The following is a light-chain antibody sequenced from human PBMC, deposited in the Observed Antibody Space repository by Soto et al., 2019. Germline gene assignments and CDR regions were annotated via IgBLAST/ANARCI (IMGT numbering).Light chain of an antibody. V-gene: IGLV1-44*01. CDR3: AAWDDSLNGVV. J-gene: IGLJ2*01. CDR2: SNN. Sequence: QSFLTQPPSASGTPGQRVTISCSGSSSNIGSNTVSWYQQLPGTAPKLLIYSNNQRPSGVPDRFSGSKSGTSASLAISGLQSEDEADYYCAAWDDSLNGVVFGGGTQLTVL. CDR1: SSNIGSNT.